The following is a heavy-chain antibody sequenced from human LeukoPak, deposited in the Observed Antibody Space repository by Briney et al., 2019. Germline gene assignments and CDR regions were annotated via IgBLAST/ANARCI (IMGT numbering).Heavy chain of an antibody. CDR2: ITSSGGAI. J-gene: IGHJ3*02. Sequence: PGGSLRLSCAASGFIFSDYYMSWIRQAPGKGLEWLSYITSSGGAIYYADSVKGRFTISRDNAKNSLYLQMNSLRAEDTAVYYCARVSIGDAFDIWGQGTMVTVSS. CDR3: ARVSIGDAFDI. V-gene: IGHV3-11*04. D-gene: IGHD2/OR15-2a*01. CDR1: GFIFSDYY.